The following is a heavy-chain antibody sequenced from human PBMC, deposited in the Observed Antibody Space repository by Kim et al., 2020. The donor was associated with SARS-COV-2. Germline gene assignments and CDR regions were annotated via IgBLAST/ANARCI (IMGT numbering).Heavy chain of an antibody. Sequence: SETLSLTCTVSGGSISSYYWSWIRQPPGKGLVWIGYIYYSGSTNYNPSLKSRVTISVDTSKNQFSLKLSSVTAADTAVYYCASSDYYDSSGYYIYHAFDIWGQGTMVTVSS. CDR3: ASSDYYDSSGYYIYHAFDI. CDR1: GGSISSYY. D-gene: IGHD3-22*01. V-gene: IGHV4-59*01. J-gene: IGHJ3*02. CDR2: IYYSGST.